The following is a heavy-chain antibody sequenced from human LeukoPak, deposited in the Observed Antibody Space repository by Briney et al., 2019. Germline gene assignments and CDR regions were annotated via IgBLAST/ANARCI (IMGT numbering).Heavy chain of an antibody. CDR3: ARDDRTYYYDSSGYSDY. J-gene: IGHJ4*02. V-gene: IGHV1-18*01. D-gene: IGHD3-22*01. Sequence: ASVKVSCKASGYSFTSYGISWVRQAPGQGLEWMGWISAYNGNTNYAQKLQGRVTMTTDTSTSTAYMELRSLRSDDTAVYYCARDDRTYYYDSSGYSDYWGQGTLVTDSS. CDR1: GYSFTSYG. CDR2: ISAYNGNT.